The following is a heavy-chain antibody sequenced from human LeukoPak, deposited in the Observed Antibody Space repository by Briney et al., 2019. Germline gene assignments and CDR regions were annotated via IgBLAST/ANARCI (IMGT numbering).Heavy chain of an antibody. CDR2: IYYSGST. J-gene: IGHJ3*02. CDR1: GGSISSGGYY. CDR3: ARGSITSAFDI. D-gene: IGHD3-10*01. Sequence: TLSLTCTVSGGSISSGGYYWSWIRQHPGKGLEWIGNIYYSGSTYCNPSLKSRVTISVDTSKNQFSLNLSSVTAADTAVYYCARGSITSAFDIWGQGAMVIVSS. V-gene: IGHV4-31*03.